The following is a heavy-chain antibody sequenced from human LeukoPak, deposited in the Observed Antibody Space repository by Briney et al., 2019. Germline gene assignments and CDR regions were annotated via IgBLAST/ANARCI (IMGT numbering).Heavy chain of an antibody. J-gene: IGHJ4*02. Sequence: PSETLSLTCTVSGGSISSYYWSWIRQPAGKGLEWSGRIYTSGSTNYNPSLKRRVTISVDTSKNQFSLKLSSVTAADTAVYYCARVRDSSGWTIIDYWGQGTLVTVSS. CDR2: IYTSGST. D-gene: IGHD6-19*01. CDR3: ARVRDSSGWTIIDY. CDR1: GGSISSYY. V-gene: IGHV4-4*07.